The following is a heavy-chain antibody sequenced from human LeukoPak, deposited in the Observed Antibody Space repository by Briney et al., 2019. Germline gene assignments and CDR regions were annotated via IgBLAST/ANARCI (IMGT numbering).Heavy chain of an antibody. CDR1: GFTFSSYG. CDR2: IGNTGENT. Sequence: PGGSLRLSCAASGFTFSSYGMTWVRQAPGKGLEWVSSIGNTGENTYYADSAKGRFTISRDNSKNTLYLQMNSLRAEDTAVYYCARGSNYYGSGSKWVFDYWGQGTLVTVSS. J-gene: IGHJ4*02. D-gene: IGHD3-10*01. V-gene: IGHV3-23*01. CDR3: ARGSNYYGSGSKWVFDY.